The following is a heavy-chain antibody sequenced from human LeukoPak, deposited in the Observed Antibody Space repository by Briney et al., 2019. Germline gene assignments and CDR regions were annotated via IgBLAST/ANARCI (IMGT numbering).Heavy chain of an antibody. CDR3: AKSSWYDIWYYFDY. V-gene: IGHV3-9*01. CDR2: ISWNSGSI. Sequence: GGSLRLSCAASGFTFDDYAMHLVRQAPGKGLEWVSGISWNSGSIGYADSVKGRFTISRDNAKNSLYLQMNSLRAEDTALYYCAKSSWYDIWYYFDYWGQGTLVTVSS. J-gene: IGHJ4*02. D-gene: IGHD3-9*01. CDR1: GFTFDDYA.